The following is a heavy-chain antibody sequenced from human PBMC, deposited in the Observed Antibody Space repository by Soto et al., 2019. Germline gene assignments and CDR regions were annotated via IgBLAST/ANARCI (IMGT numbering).Heavy chain of an antibody. CDR3: AHIHYYGSGNFLLSPNNWFDP. D-gene: IGHD3-10*01. CDR2: IYWDDDK. Sequence: QITLKESGPTLLKATQTLTLTCTFSGFSLSTSGVGVGWIRQPPGKALEWLALIYWDDDKFYSPSLKSRLTITKDTSKNQVVLTMTNMDPVDTATSYCAHIHYYGSGNFLLSPNNWFDPWGQGTLVTVSS. J-gene: IGHJ5*02. CDR1: GFSLSTSGVG. V-gene: IGHV2-5*02.